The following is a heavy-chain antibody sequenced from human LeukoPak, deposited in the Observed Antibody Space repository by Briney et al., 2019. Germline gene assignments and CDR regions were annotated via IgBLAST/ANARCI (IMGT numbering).Heavy chain of an antibody. CDR3: ARPSSGWYGLDY. CDR2: IIPIFGTA. CDR1: GGTFSSYA. D-gene: IGHD6-19*01. V-gene: IGHV1-69*05. Sequence: SVKVSCKASGGTFSSYAISWVRQAPGQGLEWMGRIIPIFGTANYAQKFQGRVTITTDESTSTAYMELSSLRSEDTAVCYCARPSSGWYGLDYWGQGTLVTVSS. J-gene: IGHJ4*02.